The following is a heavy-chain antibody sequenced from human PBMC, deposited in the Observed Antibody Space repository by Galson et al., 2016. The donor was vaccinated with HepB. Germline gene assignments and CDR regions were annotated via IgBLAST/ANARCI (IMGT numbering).Heavy chain of an antibody. CDR2: TKTKTDGGTT. V-gene: IGHV3-15*01. D-gene: IGHD2-8*01. J-gene: IGHJ4*02. CDR1: GFTFSNAW. Sequence: SLRLSCAASGFTFSNAWMNWVRQAPGKGLEWVGRTKTKTDGGTTDYAAPVKGRFTISRDDSKNTLYLQMNSLKTEDTAVYYCTAGLYSYNWGQGTLVTVSS. CDR3: TAGLYSYN.